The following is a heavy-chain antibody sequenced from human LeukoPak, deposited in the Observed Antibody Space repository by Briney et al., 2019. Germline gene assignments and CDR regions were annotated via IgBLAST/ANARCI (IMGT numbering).Heavy chain of an antibody. CDR2: INPNSGGT. V-gene: IGHV1-2*02. CDR1: GYTFTGYY. J-gene: IGHJ4*02. CDR3: ARGGYYGSGSYYILDY. D-gene: IGHD3-10*01. Sequence: ASVKVSCKASGYTFTGYYMHWVRQAPGQGLEWMGWINPNSGGTNYAQKFQGRVTMTRDTSISTAYMELSRLRSDDTAVYYCARGGYYGSGSYYILDYWGQGTLVTVSS.